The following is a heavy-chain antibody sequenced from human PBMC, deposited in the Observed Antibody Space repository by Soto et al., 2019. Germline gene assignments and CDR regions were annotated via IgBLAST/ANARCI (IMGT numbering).Heavy chain of an antibody. J-gene: IGHJ6*02. CDR3: AKVRYSSPMGYYYGMDV. V-gene: IGHV1-69*13. CDR1: RVAFSKFI. D-gene: IGHD6-19*01. Sequence: GASVKVSCKASRVAFSKFIVTWVRQAPGLGLEWVGGIIPIFGTANYAQKFQGRVTITADESTSTSYMEVNNLRSEDTAVYYCAKVRYSSPMGYYYGMDVWGQGTTVIVSS. CDR2: IIPIFGTA.